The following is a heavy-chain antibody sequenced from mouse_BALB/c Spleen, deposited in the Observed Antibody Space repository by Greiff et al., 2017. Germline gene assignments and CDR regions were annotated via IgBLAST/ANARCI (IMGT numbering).Heavy chain of an antibody. D-gene: IGHD4-1*01. CDR2: ISSGGGST. Sequence: EVKVVESGGGLVKPGGSLKLSCAASGFAFSSYDMSWVRQTPEKRLEWVAYISSGGGSTYYPDTVKGRFTISRDNAKNTLYLQMSSLKSEDTAMYYCARRELGLFDYWGQGTTLTVSS. CDR3: ARRELGLFDY. V-gene: IGHV5-12-1*01. CDR1: GFAFSSYD. J-gene: IGHJ2*01.